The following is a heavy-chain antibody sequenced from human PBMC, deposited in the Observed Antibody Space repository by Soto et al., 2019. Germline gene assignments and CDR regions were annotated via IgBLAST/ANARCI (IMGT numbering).Heavy chain of an antibody. Sequence: SETLSLTCTVSGGSVSSGSYYWSWIRQPPGKGLEWIGYIYYSGSTNYNPSLKSRVTISVDTSKNQFSLKLSSVTAADTAVYYCARDLYYDSSGYYYDAQYYFDYWGQGTLVTVSS. CDR3: ARDLYYDSSGYYYDAQYYFDY. V-gene: IGHV4-61*01. CDR1: GGSVSSGSYY. J-gene: IGHJ4*02. CDR2: IYYSGST. D-gene: IGHD3-22*01.